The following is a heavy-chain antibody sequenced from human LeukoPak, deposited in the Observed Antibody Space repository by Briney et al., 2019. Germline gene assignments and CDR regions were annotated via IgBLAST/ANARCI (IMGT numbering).Heavy chain of an antibody. CDR3: TTDDSGVGND. CDR2: IKSKTKTDGGTT. Sequence: SGGSLRLSCAASGFTLSKVWMSWVRQAPGKGLEWVGRIKSKTKTDGGTTDYAAPVKGRFTISRDDSKNTLYLQMNGLKTEDTGVYYCTTDDSGVGNDWGQGTLVTVPS. CDR1: GFTLSKVW. J-gene: IGHJ4*02. D-gene: IGHD3-10*01. V-gene: IGHV3-15*01.